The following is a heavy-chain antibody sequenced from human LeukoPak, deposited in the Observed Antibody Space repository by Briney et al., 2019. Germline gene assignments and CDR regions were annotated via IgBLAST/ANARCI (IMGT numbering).Heavy chain of an antibody. J-gene: IGHJ4*02. D-gene: IGHD2-2*01. CDR1: GGSLSGHY. CDR3: ARFSWGCSTASCYLTN. V-gene: IGHV4-59*11. Sequence: SETLSLTCTVGGGSLSGHYWGWTRQPPGKGLELVGHIYYTGTTFYNPSLNSRVTITLDTSRNQFSLRLTSVIAADTAVYYCARFSWGCSTASCYLTNWGQGALVTVSS. CDR2: IYYTGTT.